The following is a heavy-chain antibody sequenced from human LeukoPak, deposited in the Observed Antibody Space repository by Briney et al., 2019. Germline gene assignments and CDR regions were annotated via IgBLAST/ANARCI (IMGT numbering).Heavy chain of an antibody. CDR1: GGSFSGYY. D-gene: IGHD6-13*01. CDR2: INHSGGT. Sequence: PSETLSLTCAVYGGSFSGYYWSWIRQPPGKGLEWIGEINHSGGTNYNPSLKSRVTISVDTSKNQFSLKLSSVTAADTAVYYCARGTAAAGYDYYYYYYMDVWGKGTTVTVSS. CDR3: ARGTAAAGYDYYYYYYMDV. J-gene: IGHJ6*03. V-gene: IGHV4-34*01.